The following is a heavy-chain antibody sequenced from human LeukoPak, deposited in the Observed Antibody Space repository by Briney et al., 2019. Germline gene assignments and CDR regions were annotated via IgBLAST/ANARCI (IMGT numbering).Heavy chain of an antibody. V-gene: IGHV1-18*01. J-gene: IGHJ5*02. CDR1: GYTFTSYG. Sequence: ASVKVSCKASGYTFTSYGISWVRQAPGQGLEWMGWISAYNGNTNYAQKLQGSVTMTTGTSTSTAYMELRSLRSDDTAVYYCARDPHPFNYYDSSGFFDPWGQGTLVTVSS. CDR2: ISAYNGNT. D-gene: IGHD3-22*01. CDR3: ARDPHPFNYYDSSGFFDP.